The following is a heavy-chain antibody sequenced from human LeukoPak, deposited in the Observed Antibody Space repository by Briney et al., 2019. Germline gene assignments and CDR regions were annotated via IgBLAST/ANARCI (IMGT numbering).Heavy chain of an antibody. J-gene: IGHJ3*02. D-gene: IGHD6-13*01. CDR1: GGSISSYY. V-gene: IGHV4-59*12. Sequence: SETLSLTCTVSGGSISSYYWSWIRQPPGKGLEWIGSIYHSGGTYYNPSLKSRVTISVDTSKNQFSLKLSSVTAADTAVYYCARSIAAADVFDIWGQGTMVTVSS. CDR3: ARSIAAADVFDI. CDR2: IYHSGGT.